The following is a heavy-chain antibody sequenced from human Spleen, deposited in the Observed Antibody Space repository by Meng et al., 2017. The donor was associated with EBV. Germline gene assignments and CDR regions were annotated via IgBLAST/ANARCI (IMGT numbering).Heavy chain of an antibody. V-gene: IGHV4-4*02. J-gene: IGHJ5*02. CDR2: IFHTGST. CDR1: GGSISSNNW. D-gene: IGHD3-16*02. Sequence: ASGPGLVKPSGTLSRPFAVSGGSISSNNWWNWVRQPPGKGLEWIGEIFHTGSTNYNPSLKSRVSISIDKSKNQFSLKLNSVTAADTAVYYCALFVWGSYRDNWFDPWGQGTLVTVSS. CDR3: ALFVWGSYRDNWFDP.